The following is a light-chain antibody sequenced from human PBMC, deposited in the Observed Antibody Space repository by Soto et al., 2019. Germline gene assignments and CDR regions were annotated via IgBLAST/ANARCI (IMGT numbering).Light chain of an antibody. CDR1: KLGDKY. CDR3: QAWDSSTAV. J-gene: IGLJ2*01. V-gene: IGLV3-1*01. Sequence: SYELTQPPSXXVXXXXXXXITCSGDKLGDKYACWYQQKPGQSPVLVIYQDSKRPSGIPERFSGSNSGNTATLTISGTQAMDEADYYCQAWDSSTAVFGGGTKVTVL. CDR2: QDS.